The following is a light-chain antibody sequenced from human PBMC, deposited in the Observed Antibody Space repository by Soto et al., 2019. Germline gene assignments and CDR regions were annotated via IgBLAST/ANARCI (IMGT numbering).Light chain of an antibody. V-gene: IGKV3-15*01. J-gene: IGKJ4*01. Sequence: IVMTQSPATLSVSPGGRATLSCRASSSGNSNLAWYRQKPGQAPRLLLSDASPRATGVPARFSGSGSGTEFTLTISRLQSEDSGIYYCQQYNFWPPLTFGGGTKVEIK. CDR2: DAS. CDR3: QQYNFWPPLT. CDR1: SSGNSN.